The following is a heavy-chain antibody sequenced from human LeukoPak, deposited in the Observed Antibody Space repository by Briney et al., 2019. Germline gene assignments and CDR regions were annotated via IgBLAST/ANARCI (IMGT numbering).Heavy chain of an antibody. D-gene: IGHD3-10*01. Sequence: GGSLRLSCAASGFTFSSYAMSWVRQAPGKGLEWVSAISGSGGSTYYADSVKGRFTISRDNAKNSLYLQMNSLRADDTAMYYCASLSLWFGEPDYWGQGTLVTVSS. CDR1: GFTFSSYA. CDR2: ISGSGGST. J-gene: IGHJ4*02. CDR3: ASLSLWFGEPDY. V-gene: IGHV3-23*01.